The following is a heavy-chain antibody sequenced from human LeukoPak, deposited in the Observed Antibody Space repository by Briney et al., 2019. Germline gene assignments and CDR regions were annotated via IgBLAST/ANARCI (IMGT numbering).Heavy chain of an antibody. CDR3: AKDQRLVMWLRGAFDI. D-gene: IGHD5-12*01. CDR2: ISGSGGST. CDR1: GFTFSTYA. V-gene: IGHV3-23*01. Sequence: PGGSLRLSCAASGFTFSTYAMTWVRQAPGKGLEWVSAISGSGGSTYYADSVKGRFTISRDNSKNTLYLQMNSLRAEDTAVYYCAKDQRLVMWLRGAFDIWGQGTMVTVSS. J-gene: IGHJ3*02.